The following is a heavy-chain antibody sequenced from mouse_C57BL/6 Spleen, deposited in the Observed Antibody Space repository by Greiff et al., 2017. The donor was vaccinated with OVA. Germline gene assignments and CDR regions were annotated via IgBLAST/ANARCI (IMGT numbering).Heavy chain of an antibody. CDR3: ARSPYEYAMDY. Sequence: VQGVESGAELVKPGASVKISCKASGYAFSSYWMNWVKQRPGKGLEWIGQIYPGDGDTNYNGKFKGKATLTADKSSSTAYMQLSSLTSEDSAVYFCARSPYEYAMDYWGQGTSVTVSS. CDR2: IYPGDGDT. D-gene: IGHD2-12*01. J-gene: IGHJ4*01. V-gene: IGHV1-80*01. CDR1: GYAFSSYW.